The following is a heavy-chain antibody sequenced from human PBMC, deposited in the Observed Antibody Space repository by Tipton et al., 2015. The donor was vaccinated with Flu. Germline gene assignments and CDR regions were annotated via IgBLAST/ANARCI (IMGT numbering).Heavy chain of an antibody. J-gene: IGHJ4*02. D-gene: IGHD3-3*01. CDR3: VSSLVALGGY. CDR2: IRQDGGEK. Sequence: GSLRLSCVASGYTFSSYWMTWVRQAPGKGLQWVANIRQDGGEKYYVDSVKGRFTISRGNAKNSLYLQMNSLRTEDTAVYYCVSSLVALGGYWGQGTLVTVSS. CDR1: GYTFSSYW. V-gene: IGHV3-7*01.